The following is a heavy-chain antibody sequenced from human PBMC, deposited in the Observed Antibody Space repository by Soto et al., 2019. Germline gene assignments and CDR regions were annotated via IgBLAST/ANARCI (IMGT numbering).Heavy chain of an antibody. CDR1: GGSISSSDW. V-gene: IGHV4-4*02. CDR2: IYHSGST. D-gene: IGHD7-27*01. CDR3: TRGPSGDKVDY. Sequence: PSETLSLTCAVSGGSISSSDWWSWVRQPPGKGLEWIGEIYHSGSTYSNPSLKSRVTVSIDTSKNQFSLQLSSMSAADTAVYYCTRGPSGDKVDYWGQGTLVTVSS. J-gene: IGHJ4*02.